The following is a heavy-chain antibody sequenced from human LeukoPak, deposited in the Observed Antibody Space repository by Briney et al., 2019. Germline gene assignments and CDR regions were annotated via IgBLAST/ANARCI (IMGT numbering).Heavy chain of an antibody. CDR3: ARLLRPYSNSGYFDY. J-gene: IGHJ4*02. CDR2: ISVYNGNT. V-gene: IGHV1-18*01. D-gene: IGHD6-6*01. CDR1: GYTFISYR. Sequence: ASVKVSCKASGYTFISYRISWVRQAPGQGLEWMGWISVYNGNTNYAQKLQGRVTLTTDTSTSTAYMELRSLRSDDTAVYYCARLLRPYSNSGYFDYWGQGTLVTVSS.